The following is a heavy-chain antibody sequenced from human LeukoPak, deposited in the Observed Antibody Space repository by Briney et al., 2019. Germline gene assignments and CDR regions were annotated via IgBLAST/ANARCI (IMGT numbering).Heavy chain of an antibody. Sequence: ASVKVSCKASGYTFTGYYMHWVRQAPGQGLEWMGWINPNSGGTNYAQKFQGRVTMTRDTSISTAYMELSRLRSDDTAVYYCARAYCSSTSCYHYYYYYYMDVWGKGTTVTVSS. D-gene: IGHD2-2*01. CDR3: ARAYCSSTSCYHYYYYYYMDV. V-gene: IGHV1-2*02. J-gene: IGHJ6*03. CDR1: GYTFTGYY. CDR2: INPNSGGT.